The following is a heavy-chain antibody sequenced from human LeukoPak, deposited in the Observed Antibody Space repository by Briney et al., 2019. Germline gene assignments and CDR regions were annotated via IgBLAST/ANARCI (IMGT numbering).Heavy chain of an antibody. V-gene: IGHV3-53*01. D-gene: IGHD2-2*02. Sequence: PGGSLRLSCAASGFTVSSNYMSWVRQAPGKGLEWVSVIYIGGSTYYADSVKGRFTISRDISKNTLYLQMNSLRAEDTAMYYCARLGFVVPAVIFDYWGQGTWSPSPQ. J-gene: IGHJ4*02. CDR1: GFTVSSNY. CDR2: IYIGGST. CDR3: ARLGFVVPAVIFDY.